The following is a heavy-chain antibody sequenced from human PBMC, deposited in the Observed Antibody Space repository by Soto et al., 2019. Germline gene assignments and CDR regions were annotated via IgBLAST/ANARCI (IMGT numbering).Heavy chain of an antibody. V-gene: IGHV4-34*01. J-gene: IGHJ4*02. D-gene: IGHD2-2*01. CDR1: GGSFSGYY. Sequence: SETLSLTCAVYGGSFSGYYWSWIRQPPGKGLEWIGEINHSGSTNYNPSLKSRVTISVDTSKNQFSLKLSSVTAADTAVYYCARAPATRRWNYFDYWGQGTLVTVSS. CDR3: ARAPATRRWNYFDY. CDR2: INHSGST.